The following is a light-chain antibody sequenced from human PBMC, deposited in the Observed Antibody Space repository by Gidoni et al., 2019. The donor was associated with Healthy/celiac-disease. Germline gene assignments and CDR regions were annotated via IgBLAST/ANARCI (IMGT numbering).Light chain of an antibody. CDR3: QQCYSTPLT. J-gene: IGKJ2*01. V-gene: IGKV1-39*01. CDR1: QSISSY. Sequence: DIQMTQSPSSLSASVGDRVTITCRASQSISSYLNWYQQKPGKAPKLLIYAASSLQSGVPSRFSGSGSGTDFTLTISSLQPEDFATYYCQQCYSTPLTFXQXTKLEIK. CDR2: AAS.